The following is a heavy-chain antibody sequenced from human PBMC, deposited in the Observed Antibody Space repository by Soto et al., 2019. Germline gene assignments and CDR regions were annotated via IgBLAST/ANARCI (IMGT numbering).Heavy chain of an antibody. V-gene: IGHV3-73*01. CDR2: IRSKANSYAT. CDR1: GFTFSGSA. J-gene: IGHJ3*02. D-gene: IGHD6-19*01. CDR3: TRRRIGVAGNYAFDI. Sequence: PGGSLRLSCAASGFTFSGSAMPWVRQASGKGLEWVGRIRSKANSYATAYAASVKGRFTISRDDSKNTAYLQMNSLKTEDTAVYYCTRRRIGVAGNYAFDIWGQGTMVTVSS.